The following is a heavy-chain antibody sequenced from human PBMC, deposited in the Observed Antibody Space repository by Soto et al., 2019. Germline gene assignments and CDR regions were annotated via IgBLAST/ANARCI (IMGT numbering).Heavy chain of an antibody. D-gene: IGHD6-13*01. V-gene: IGHV3-21*06. J-gene: IGHJ4*02. Sequence: GGSLRLSCAASGFTFSSYSMNWVRQAPGKGLEWVSSISSSGSYISYADSVKGRFTISRDNAKNSLYLQMNSLRAGDTAFYYCARACSSSWFFYYWGLGTLVTVSS. CDR1: GFTFSSYS. CDR2: ISSSGSYI. CDR3: ARACSSSWFFYY.